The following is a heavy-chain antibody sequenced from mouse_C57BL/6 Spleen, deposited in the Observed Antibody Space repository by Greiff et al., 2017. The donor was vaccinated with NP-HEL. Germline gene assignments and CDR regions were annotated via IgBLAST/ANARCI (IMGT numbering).Heavy chain of an antibody. Sequence: EVQLQESGPGMVKPSQSLSLTCTVTGYSITSGYDWHWIRHFPGNKLEWMGYISYSGSTNYNPSLNSRISITHDTSKNHFFLKLNSVTTEDTATYYCARDGYYGGPFAYWGQGTLVTVSA. V-gene: IGHV3-1*01. J-gene: IGHJ3*01. D-gene: IGHD1-1*02. CDR2: ISYSGST. CDR1: GYSITSGYD. CDR3: ARDGYYGGPFAY.